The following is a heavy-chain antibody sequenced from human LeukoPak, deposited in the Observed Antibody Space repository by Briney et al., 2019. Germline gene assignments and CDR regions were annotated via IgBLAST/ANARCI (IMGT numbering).Heavy chain of an antibody. J-gene: IGHJ4*02. D-gene: IGHD2-15*01. CDR2: ISYDGSNK. Sequence: PGGSLRLSCAASGFTLSTYGMHWVRQAPGKGLEWVAVISYDGSNKYYADSVKGRFTISRDNSKNTLYPQMNSLRAEDTAVYYCARDVGRGGLRDWGQGTLVTVSS. CDR3: ARDVGRGGLRD. CDR1: GFTLSTYG. V-gene: IGHV3-30*03.